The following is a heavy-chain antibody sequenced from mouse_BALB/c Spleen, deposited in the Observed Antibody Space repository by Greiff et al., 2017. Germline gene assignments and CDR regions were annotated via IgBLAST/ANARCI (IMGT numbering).Heavy chain of an antibody. Sequence: VQLQQSAAELARPGASVTMSCKASGYTFTSYTMHWVKQRPGQGLEWIGYINPSSGYTEYNQKFKDKTTLTADKSSSTAYMQLSSLTSEDSAVYYCARTGGFAYGGQGTLVTVAA. CDR3: ARTGGFAY. CDR2: INPSSGYT. V-gene: IGHV1-4*02. CDR1: GYTFTSYT. J-gene: IGHJ3*01.